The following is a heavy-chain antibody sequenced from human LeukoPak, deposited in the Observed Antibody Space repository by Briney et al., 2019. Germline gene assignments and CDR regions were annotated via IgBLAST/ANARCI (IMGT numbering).Heavy chain of an antibody. J-gene: IGHJ1*01. V-gene: IGHV4-59*01. CDR2: IYYSGST. Sequence: SETLSLTCTVSGGSISSYYWSWIRQPPGKGLEWIGYIYYSGSTNYNPSLKSRVTISVDTSKNQFSLKLSSVTAADTAVYYCAIGYDSSGYCSEYFQHWGQGTLVTVSS. CDR3: AIGYDSSGYCSEYFQH. CDR1: GGSISSYY. D-gene: IGHD3-22*01.